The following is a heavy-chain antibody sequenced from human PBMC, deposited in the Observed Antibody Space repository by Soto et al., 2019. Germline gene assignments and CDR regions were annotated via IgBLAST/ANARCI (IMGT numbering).Heavy chain of an antibody. Sequence: QVQLQESGPGLVKPSGTLSLTCAVSGGSIRSNNRWSWVRQPPGKGLEWIGEIFHSGSTNYNPSLKTQVTISVDESKNQFSLKVTSVTAADTAVYYCARVYSGSYSDSWGQGTLVTVSS. CDR1: GGSIRSNNR. CDR3: ARVYSGSYSDS. CDR2: IFHSGST. D-gene: IGHD1-26*01. J-gene: IGHJ4*02. V-gene: IGHV4-4*02.